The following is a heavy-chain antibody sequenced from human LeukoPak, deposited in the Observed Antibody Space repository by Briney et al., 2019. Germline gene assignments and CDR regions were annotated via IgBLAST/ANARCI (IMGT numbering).Heavy chain of an antibody. CDR2: IRYDGSYK. Sequence: GGSLRLSCAASGFTFSSYDMNWVRQAPGKGLEWVAFIRYDGSYKYYADSVKGRFTISRDNSKNTVYLQMNSLRAEDTAVYYCARDPSSSSSVGGYLDYWGQGTLVTVSS. V-gene: IGHV3-30*02. D-gene: IGHD6-6*01. CDR1: GFTFSSYD. J-gene: IGHJ4*02. CDR3: ARDPSSSSSVGGYLDY.